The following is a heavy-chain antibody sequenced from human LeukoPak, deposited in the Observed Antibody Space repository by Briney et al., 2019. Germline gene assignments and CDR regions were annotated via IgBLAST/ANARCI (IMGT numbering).Heavy chain of an antibody. CDR2: INHSGST. Sequence: SETLSLTRAVYGGSFSGYYWSWIRQPPGKGLEWIGEINHSGSTNYNPSLKSRVTISVDTSKNQFSLKLSSVTAADTAVYYCARGHIAAAGTIYYMDVWGKGTTVTVSS. CDR3: ARGHIAAAGTIYYMDV. J-gene: IGHJ6*03. CDR1: GGSFSGYY. D-gene: IGHD6-13*01. V-gene: IGHV4-34*01.